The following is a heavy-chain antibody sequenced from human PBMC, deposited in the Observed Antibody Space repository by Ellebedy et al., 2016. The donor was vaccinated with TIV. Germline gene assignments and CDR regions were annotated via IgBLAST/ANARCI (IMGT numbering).Heavy chain of an antibody. Sequence: GESLKISCEASGFTFDSYAMHWVRQAPGKGLEWVSLSTWAGGSTFYADSVTGRFTISRDNSKNSLSLQMNGLRAEDTAFYYCAKDGGAYTSSGIDSWGQGTLVTVSS. D-gene: IGHD3-10*01. J-gene: IGHJ4*02. CDR1: GFTFDSYA. CDR3: AKDGGAYTSSGIDS. CDR2: STWAGGST. V-gene: IGHV3-43D*03.